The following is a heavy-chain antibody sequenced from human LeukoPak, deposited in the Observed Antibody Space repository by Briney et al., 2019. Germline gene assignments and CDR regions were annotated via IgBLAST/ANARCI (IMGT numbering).Heavy chain of an antibody. V-gene: IGHV3-66*01. J-gene: IGHJ4*02. Sequence: GGSLRLSCAASGFTVSSSNYMIWVRQAPGKGLEWVSGTWTGGTTYYTDSVKGRFTISRDNPSNTLYLQMHSLRAEDTAVCYCAREISRFGIWGQGTLVTVSS. D-gene: IGHD3-16*01. CDR3: AREISRFGI. CDR2: TWTGGTT. CDR1: GFTVSSSNY.